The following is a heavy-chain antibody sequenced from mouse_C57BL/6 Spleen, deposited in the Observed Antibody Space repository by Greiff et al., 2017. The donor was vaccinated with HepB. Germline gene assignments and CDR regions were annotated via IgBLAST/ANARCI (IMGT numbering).Heavy chain of an antibody. Sequence: EVKLKESGPELVKPGASVKMSCKASGYTFTDYNMHWVKQSHGKSLEWIGYINPNNGGNSYNQKFKGKATLTVNKSSSTAYMELRSLTSEDAAVYYCAKDYDYAWFAYWGQGTLVTVSA. V-gene: IGHV1-22*01. CDR1: GYTFTDYN. J-gene: IGHJ3*01. CDR2: INPNNGGN. D-gene: IGHD2-4*01. CDR3: AKDYDYAWFAY.